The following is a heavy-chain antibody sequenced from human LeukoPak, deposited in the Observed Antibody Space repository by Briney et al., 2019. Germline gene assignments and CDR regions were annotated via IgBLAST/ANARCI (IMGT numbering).Heavy chain of an antibody. D-gene: IGHD2-21*01. CDR1: GYTFTRYD. CDR2: MNPNSGNT. Sequence: GSVEVSFKGSGYTFTRYDIKLGGQGTGQRLEWMGWMNPNSGNTGYAQKFQGRVTMTRNTSISTAYMELSSLRSEDTAVYYCARGTLYTLRFDPWGQGTLVTVSS. V-gene: IGHV1-8*01. CDR3: ARGTLYTLRFDP. J-gene: IGHJ5*02.